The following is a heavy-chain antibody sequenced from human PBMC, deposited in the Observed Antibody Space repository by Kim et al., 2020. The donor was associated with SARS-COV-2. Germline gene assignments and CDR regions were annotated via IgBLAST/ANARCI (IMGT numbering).Heavy chain of an antibody. CDR2: IYYSGST. CDR1: GGSISSSSYY. D-gene: IGHD3-22*01. V-gene: IGHV4-39*01. J-gene: IGHJ4*02. CDR3: ARGSKYYDSSGYLHFDS. Sequence: SETLSLTCTVSGGSISSSSYYWGWIRQPPGKGLEWIGSIYYSGSTYYNPSLKSRVTISVDTSKNQFSLKLSSVTAADTAVYYCARGSKYYDSSGYLHFDSWGQGTLVTVSS.